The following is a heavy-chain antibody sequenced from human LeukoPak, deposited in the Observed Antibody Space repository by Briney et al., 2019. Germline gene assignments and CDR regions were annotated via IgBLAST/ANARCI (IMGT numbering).Heavy chain of an antibody. CDR2: INPSGGSK. CDR1: GYTSTSYY. V-gene: IGHV1-46*01. D-gene: IGHD6-13*01. Sequence: ASVKLSCKASGYTSTSYYMHWVPQAPGQGLERMGIINPSGGSKSYAQKFQGRVTMTRDTSTSTVYMELSSLRSEDTAVYYCARGADPPDIAAADYWGQGTLVTVSS. J-gene: IGHJ4*02. CDR3: ARGADPPDIAAADY.